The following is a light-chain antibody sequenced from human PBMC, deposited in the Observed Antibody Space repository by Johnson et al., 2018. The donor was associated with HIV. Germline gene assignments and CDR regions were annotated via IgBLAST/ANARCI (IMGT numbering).Light chain of an antibody. J-gene: IGLJ1*01. CDR3: ETWDSNLSGV. CDR2: DNN. CDR1: SSNIGNNY. Sequence: QSVLTQPPSVSAAPGQKVTISCSGSSSNIGNNYVSWYQQLPGTAPKLLIYDNNKRPSGIPDRFSGSKSGTSATLGITGLQTGDEAEYYCETWDSNLSGVVGTGTKVTVL. V-gene: IGLV1-51*01.